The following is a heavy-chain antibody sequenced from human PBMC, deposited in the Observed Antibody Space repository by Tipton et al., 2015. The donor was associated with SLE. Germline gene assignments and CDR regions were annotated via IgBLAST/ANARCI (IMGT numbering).Heavy chain of an antibody. CDR2: LYYSGST. CDR3: ARERYGDYGVFDY. D-gene: IGHD4-17*01. V-gene: IGHV4-59*01. Sequence: TLSLTCTVSGGSISSYYWSWIRQPPGKGLEWIGYLYYSGSTKYNPSLKSRVTISVDTSKNQFSLKLSSVTAADTAVYYCARERYGDYGVFDYWGQGTLVTGSS. J-gene: IGHJ4*02. CDR1: GGSISSYY.